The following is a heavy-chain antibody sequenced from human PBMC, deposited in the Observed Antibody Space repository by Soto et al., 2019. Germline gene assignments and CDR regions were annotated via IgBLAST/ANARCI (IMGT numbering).Heavy chain of an antibody. D-gene: IGHD3-10*01. Sequence: SETLSLTCAVYGGSFIGYYWTLIRHPPFKWREWIVEINHSGSTNYNPSLKSRVTISVDTSKNQFSLKLSSVTAADTAVYYCARVWGYYGSGSYFFDPWGQGTLVTVSS. V-gene: IGHV4-34*01. CDR2: INHSGST. J-gene: IGHJ5*02. CDR1: GGSFIGYY. CDR3: ARVWGYYGSGSYFFDP.